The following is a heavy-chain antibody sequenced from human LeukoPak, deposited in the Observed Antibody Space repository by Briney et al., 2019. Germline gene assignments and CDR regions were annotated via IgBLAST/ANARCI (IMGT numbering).Heavy chain of an antibody. D-gene: IGHD6-19*01. CDR2: ISYSGST. V-gene: IGHV4-31*03. Sequence: PSQTLSLTCTVAGGSLSSGGYYWSWIRQHPGKGLEWIGYISYSGSTYYNPSLKSRVTFSVDTSKNQFSLRLSSVTAADTAVYYCLTDGIAVSDEWVQGTLVTV. CDR3: LTDGIAVSDE. CDR1: GGSLSSGGYY. J-gene: IGHJ4*02.